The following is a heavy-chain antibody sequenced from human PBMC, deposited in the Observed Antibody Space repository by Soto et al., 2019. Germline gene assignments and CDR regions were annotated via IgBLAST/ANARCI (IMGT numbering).Heavy chain of an antibody. J-gene: IGHJ4*02. Sequence: GGSLRLSCAASGFTFSSYSMNWVRQAPGKGLEWVSSISSSSSYIYYADSVKGRFTISRDNAKNSLYLQMNSLRAEDTAVYYCARVWRGIPTERYADYWGQGTLVTVSS. CDR2: ISSSSSYI. CDR3: ARVWRGIPTERYADY. V-gene: IGHV3-21*01. D-gene: IGHD1-1*01. CDR1: GFTFSSYS.